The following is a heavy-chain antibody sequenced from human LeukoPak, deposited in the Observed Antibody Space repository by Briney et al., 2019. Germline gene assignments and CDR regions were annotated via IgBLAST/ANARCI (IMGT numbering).Heavy chain of an antibody. J-gene: IGHJ4*02. CDR3: ARHAHTAYCGGDCYSDY. D-gene: IGHD2-21*02. V-gene: IGHV4-61*08. CDR1: GGSISSGGYY. Sequence: SQTLSLTCTVSGGSISSGGYYWSWIRQPPGTGLEWIGYIYYSGSTNYNPSLKSRVTISVDTSKNQFSLKLSSVTAADTAVYYCARHAHTAYCGGDCYSDYWGQGTLVTVSS. CDR2: IYYSGST.